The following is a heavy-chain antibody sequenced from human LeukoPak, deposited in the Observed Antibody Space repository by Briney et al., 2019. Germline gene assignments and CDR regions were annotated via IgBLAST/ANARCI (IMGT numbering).Heavy chain of an antibody. D-gene: IGHD1-1*01. V-gene: IGHV3-23*01. Sequence: PGGSLRLSCAASGFTFSSYGMSWVRQAPGKGLEWVSAISGSGGSTYYADSVKGRFTISRDNSKNTLYLQMNSLKTEDTAVSYCTSGLSVRRSNNTPVDYWGQGTLVTVSS. J-gene: IGHJ4*02. CDR1: GFTFSSYG. CDR2: ISGSGGST. CDR3: TSGLSVRRSNNTPVDY.